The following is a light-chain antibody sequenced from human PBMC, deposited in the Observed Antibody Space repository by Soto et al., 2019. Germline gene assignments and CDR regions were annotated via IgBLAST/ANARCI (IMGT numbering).Light chain of an antibody. CDR3: QHYDRLPPLS. J-gene: IGKJ4*01. Sequence: DIQMTQSPSSLSASVGDRVTITCQASQDIRNYLNWYQQKPGKAPNLLIYDASNLNAGVASRFSGSGTGTEFPFTLSILQPEDIATYYCQHYDRLPPLSFGGGTKVEIK. CDR1: QDIRNY. V-gene: IGKV1-33*01. CDR2: DAS.